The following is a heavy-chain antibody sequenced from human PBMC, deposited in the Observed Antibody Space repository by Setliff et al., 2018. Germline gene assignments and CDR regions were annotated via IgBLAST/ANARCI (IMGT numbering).Heavy chain of an antibody. CDR3: LRIRLVPHGHS. Sequence: SETLSLTCTVSGGSLNNYYWTWIRQPPGKGLEWIGYIYTSGTAIYNPSLRSRVTISVDMSKKQFSLKLSSVTAADTAVYYCLRIRLVPHGHSWGQGTLVTVSS. J-gene: IGHJ4*02. CDR1: GGSLNNYY. D-gene: IGHD2-15*01. V-gene: IGHV4-4*09. CDR2: IYTSGTA.